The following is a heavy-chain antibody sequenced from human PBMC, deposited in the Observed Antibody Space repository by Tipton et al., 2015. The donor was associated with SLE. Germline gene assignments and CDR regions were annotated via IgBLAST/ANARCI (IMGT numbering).Heavy chain of an antibody. CDR1: GFPFSDYY. D-gene: IGHD3-16*01. V-gene: IGHV3-11*04. CDR2: ISSSSRTT. J-gene: IGHJ3*01. Sequence: SLRLSCAASGFPFSDYYMSWIRQAPGKGLEWVSYISSSSRTTYYADSVKGRFTISRDNAKNSLYLQMNSLRAEDTAVYYCARDAPLDWGFAFDLWGQGTMVTVSS. CDR3: ARDAPLDWGFAFDL.